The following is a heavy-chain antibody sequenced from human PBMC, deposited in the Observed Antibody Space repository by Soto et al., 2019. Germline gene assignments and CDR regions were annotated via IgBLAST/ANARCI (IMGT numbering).Heavy chain of an antibody. J-gene: IGHJ4*02. CDR2: ISYDGSNK. CDR3: AKDSYYDSSGYLTTPFSY. Sequence: QVQLVESGGGVVQPGRSLRLSWAASGFTFSSYGMHWVRQAPGKGLEWVAVISYDGSNKYYADSVKGRFTISRDNSKHTLYLEMNSLRAEDTAVYYCAKDSYYDSSGYLTTPFSYWGQGTLVTVSS. D-gene: IGHD3-22*01. CDR1: GFTFSSYG. V-gene: IGHV3-30*18.